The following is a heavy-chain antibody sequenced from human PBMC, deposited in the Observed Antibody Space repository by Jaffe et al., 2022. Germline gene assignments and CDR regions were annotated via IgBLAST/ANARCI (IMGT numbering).Heavy chain of an antibody. Sequence: QVQLVQSGAEVKKPGASVKVSCKASGYTFTSYAMHWVRQAPGQRLEWMGWINAGNDNTKYSQKFQGRVTITRDTSASTAYMELSSLRSEDTAMYYCARGGRGSPRYYYYMDVWGKGTTVTVSS. CDR3: ARGGRGSPRYYYYMDV. CDR1: GYTFTSYA. J-gene: IGHJ6*03. V-gene: IGHV1-3*01. D-gene: IGHD1-26*01. CDR2: INAGNDNT.